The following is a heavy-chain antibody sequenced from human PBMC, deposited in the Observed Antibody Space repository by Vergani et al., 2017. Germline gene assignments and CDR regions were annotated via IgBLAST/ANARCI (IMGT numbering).Heavy chain of an antibody. D-gene: IGHD3-22*01. CDR2: ISSSSSYI. Sequence: EVQLVESGGGLVKPGGSLRLSCAASGFTFSSYSMNWVRQAPGKGLEWVSSISSSSSYIYYADSVKGRFTISRDNSKNTLYLQMNSLRAEDTAVYYCARRGSGDDSSGYYVAHYFDYWGQGTLVTVSS. CDR3: ARRGSGDDSSGYYVAHYFDY. V-gene: IGHV3-21*04. CDR1: GFTFSSYS. J-gene: IGHJ4*02.